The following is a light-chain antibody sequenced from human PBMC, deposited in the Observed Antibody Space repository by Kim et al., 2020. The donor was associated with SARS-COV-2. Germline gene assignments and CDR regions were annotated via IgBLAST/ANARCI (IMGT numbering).Light chain of an antibody. J-gene: IGLJ2*01. CDR2: RNN. Sequence: GQRVAISSTADTSTIESDAITWYQRLPGTAPKPLMSRNNQPPSGVPGRFTGSRSGTTSSLAISGLQSEDEADYYCAAWDDSLNGWVFGGGTKLTVL. V-gene: IGLV1-44*01. CDR1: TSTIESDA. CDR3: AAWDDSLNGWV.